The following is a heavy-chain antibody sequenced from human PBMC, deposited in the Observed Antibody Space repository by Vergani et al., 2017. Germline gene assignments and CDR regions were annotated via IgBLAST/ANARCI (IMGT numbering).Heavy chain of an antibody. CDR2: INTNTGNP. CDR1: GYTFTSYA. Sequence: QVQLVQSGSELKKPGASVKVSCKASGYTFTSYAMNWVRQAPGQGLEWMGWINTNTGNPTYAQGFTGRFVFSLDTSVSTVYLQISSLKAEDTAVYYCARAPGRRCSGGSCYSSFRWFDPWGQGTLVTVFS. CDR3: ARAPGRRCSGGSCYSSFRWFDP. D-gene: IGHD2-15*01. V-gene: IGHV7-4-1*02. J-gene: IGHJ5*02.